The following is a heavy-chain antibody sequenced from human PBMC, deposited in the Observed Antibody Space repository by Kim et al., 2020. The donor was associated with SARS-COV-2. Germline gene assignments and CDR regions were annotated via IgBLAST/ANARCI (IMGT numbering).Heavy chain of an antibody. CDR3: ARCGWAMGGSGELLCYYYYGMDV. CDR2: MHPKSGNT. J-gene: IGHJ6*01. D-gene: IGHD3-10*01. V-gene: IGHV1-8*01. Sequence: ASVKVSCKASGYTFTSYDINWVRQATGQGPEWMGWMHPKSGNTGYAQKFQGRVNMTRNTSISTAYMELSSLRSDDTAVYYCARCGWAMGGSGELLCYYYYGMDVWGQGPTVTVS. CDR1: GYTFTSYD.